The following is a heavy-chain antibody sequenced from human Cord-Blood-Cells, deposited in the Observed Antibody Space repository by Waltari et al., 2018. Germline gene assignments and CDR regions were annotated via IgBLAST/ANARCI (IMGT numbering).Heavy chain of an antibody. CDR1: GYPITDLY. J-gene: IGHJ3*02. CDR2: FDPEECET. Sequence: QAQLVQSGAEVKKPGASVKVSCKVSGYPITDLYMHGVRPAPVKGLEWMGGFDPEECETIYAQKFQGRVTMTDDTATDTAYMELSSLRAEDTAVYYCATDCSGGSCYDAFDIWGQGTMVTVSS. CDR3: ATDCSGGSCYDAFDI. D-gene: IGHD2-15*01. V-gene: IGHV1-24*01.